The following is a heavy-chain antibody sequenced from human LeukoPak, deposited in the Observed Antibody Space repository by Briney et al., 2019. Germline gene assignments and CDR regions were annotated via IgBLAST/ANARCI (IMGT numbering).Heavy chain of an antibody. CDR2: IYYSGST. V-gene: IGHV4-30-4*08. Sequence: SETLSLTCTVSGGSISSGDYYWSWIRQPPGKGLEWIGYIYYSGSTYYNPSLKSRVTISVDTSKNQFSLKLSSVTAADTAVYYCAREHITIFGVVINDDAFDIWGQGTMVTVSS. J-gene: IGHJ3*02. CDR3: AREHITIFGVVINDDAFDI. D-gene: IGHD3-3*01. CDR1: GGSISSGDYY.